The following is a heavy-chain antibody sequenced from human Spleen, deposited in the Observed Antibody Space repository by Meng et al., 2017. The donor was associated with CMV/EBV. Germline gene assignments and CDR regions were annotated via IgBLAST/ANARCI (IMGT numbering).Heavy chain of an antibody. CDR3: AKPFHSNGWYGDFDY. J-gene: IGHJ4*02. CDR2: IRGNGVNT. D-gene: IGHD6-19*01. Sequence: LSLTCAASGFTFNNYAMNWVRHLPGKGLEWDSAIRGNGVNTYYADSVKGRFSISRDNSKNMLYLQMNSLRAEDTAVYYCAKPFHSNGWYGDFDYWGQGTVVTVSS. V-gene: IGHV3-23*01. CDR1: GFTFNNYA.